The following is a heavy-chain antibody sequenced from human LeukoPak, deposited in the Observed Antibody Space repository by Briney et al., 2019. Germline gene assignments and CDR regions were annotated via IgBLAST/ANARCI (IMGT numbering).Heavy chain of an antibody. V-gene: IGHV4-39*01. D-gene: IGHD2-21*02. CDR3: ARRQYCGGDCYHGGFDY. CDR2: IYYSGST. CDR1: GGSISSRNYY. Sequence: PSETLSLTCSVSGGSISSRNYYWGWIRQPPGKGLEWIGSIYYSGSTYYNPSLKSRFTISVDTSKNQFSLKLSSVTAADTAVYYCARRQYCGGDCYHGGFDYWGQGTLVTVSS. J-gene: IGHJ4*02.